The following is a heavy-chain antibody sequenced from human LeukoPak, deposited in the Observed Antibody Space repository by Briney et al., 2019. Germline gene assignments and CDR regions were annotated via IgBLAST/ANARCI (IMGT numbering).Heavy chain of an antibody. J-gene: IGHJ4*02. D-gene: IGHD6-13*01. V-gene: IGHV3-15*01. CDR2: IKSKTDGGTT. CDR3: AREVQQLAFRFDY. CDR1: GFTFSNAW. Sequence: PGGSLRLSCAASGFTFSNAWMSWVRQAPGKGLEWVGRIKSKTDGGTTDYAAPVKGRFTISRDDSKNTLYLQMNSLRAEDTAVYYCAREVQQLAFRFDYWGQGTLVTVSS.